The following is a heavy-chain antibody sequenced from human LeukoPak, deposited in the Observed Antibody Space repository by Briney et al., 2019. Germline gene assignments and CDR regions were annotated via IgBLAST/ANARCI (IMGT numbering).Heavy chain of an antibody. CDR2: INPNSGGT. Sequence: ASVKVSCKASGYTFTSYYMHWVRQAPGQGLEWMGWINPNSGGTNYAQKFQGRVTMTRDTSISTAYMELSRLRSDDTAVYYCARVKTMIIVVSLFDYWGQGTLVTVSS. J-gene: IGHJ4*02. D-gene: IGHD3-22*01. V-gene: IGHV1-2*02. CDR3: ARVKTMIIVVSLFDY. CDR1: GYTFTSYY.